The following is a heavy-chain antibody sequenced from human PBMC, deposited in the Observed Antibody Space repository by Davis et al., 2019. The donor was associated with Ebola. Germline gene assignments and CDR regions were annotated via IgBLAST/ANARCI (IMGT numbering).Heavy chain of an antibody. CDR3: ARGGMGSHDTYYGLDV. Sequence: ASVKVSCKASGGTFSNYAINWVRQATGQGLEWMGWINPYSANTGYAQNFRGRVTMTRNTSISTAFLEVSSLRSEDTAVYFCARGGMGSHDTYYGLDVWGQGTTVTVSS. D-gene: IGHD3-10*01. J-gene: IGHJ6*02. V-gene: IGHV1-8*02. CDR1: GGTFSNYA. CDR2: INPYSANT.